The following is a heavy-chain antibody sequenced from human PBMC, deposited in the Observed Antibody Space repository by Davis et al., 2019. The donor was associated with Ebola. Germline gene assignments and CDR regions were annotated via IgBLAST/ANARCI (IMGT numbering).Heavy chain of an antibody. V-gene: IGHV3-21*01. CDR3: AKGPTITARMFEY. CDR1: GFTFSSYS. CDR2: ISSSTSYI. D-gene: IGHD6-6*01. J-gene: IGHJ4*02. Sequence: PGGSLRLSCAASGFTFSSYSMNWVRQAPGKGLEWVSSISSSTSYIFYADSVKGRFTISRDNSKNTLDLQMNSLRPEDTAVYYCAKGPTITARMFEYWGQGTLVPVSS.